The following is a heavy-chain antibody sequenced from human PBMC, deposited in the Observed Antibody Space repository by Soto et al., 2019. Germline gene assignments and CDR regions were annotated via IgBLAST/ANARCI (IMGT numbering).Heavy chain of an antibody. J-gene: IGHJ5*02. CDR1: GFSLSTSGVG. CDR3: AHLPPDYYDSSGLNWFDP. D-gene: IGHD3-22*01. V-gene: IGHV2-5*02. CDR2: IYWDDDK. Sequence: QITLKESGPTLVKPTQTLTLTCTFSGFSLSTSGVGVGWIRQPPGKALEWLALIYWDDDKRYSPSLKSRLTITKDTTKNQVVLTMTDMDPLDTATYYCAHLPPDYYDSSGLNWFDPWGQGTLVTVSS.